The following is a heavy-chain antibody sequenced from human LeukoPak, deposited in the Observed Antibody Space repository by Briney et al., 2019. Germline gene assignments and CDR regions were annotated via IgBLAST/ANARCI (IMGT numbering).Heavy chain of an antibody. Sequence: GGSLRLSCAASGFTFSSYAMHWVRQAPGKGLEWVAVISYDGSNKYYADSVKGRFTISRDNAKNSLYLQMNSLRAEDTAVYYCARGNYDSGESFDYWGQGTLVTVSS. D-gene: IGHD3-22*01. CDR2: ISYDGSNK. CDR3: ARGNYDSGESFDY. V-gene: IGHV3-30-3*01. CDR1: GFTFSSYA. J-gene: IGHJ4*02.